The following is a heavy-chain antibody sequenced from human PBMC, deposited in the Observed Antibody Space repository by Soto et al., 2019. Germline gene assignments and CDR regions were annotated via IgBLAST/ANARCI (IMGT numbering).Heavy chain of an antibody. V-gene: IGHV3-43*01. CDR2: ISWDGGST. CDR1: GFTFDDYT. D-gene: IGHD6-25*01. J-gene: IGHJ6*02. Sequence: PGGSLRLSCAASGFTFDDYTMHWVRQAPGKGLEWVSLISWDGGSTYYADSVKGRFTISRDNSKNSLYLQMNSLRTEDTALYYCAKDIEADPLVYYGMDVWGQGTTVTVSS. CDR3: AKDIEADPLVYYGMDV.